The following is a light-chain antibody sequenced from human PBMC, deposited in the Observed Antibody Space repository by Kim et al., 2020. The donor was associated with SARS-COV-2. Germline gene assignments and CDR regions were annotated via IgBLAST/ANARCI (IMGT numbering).Light chain of an antibody. CDR2: EDD. CDR3: QSYNRDNVL. V-gene: IGLV6-57*03. CDR1: SGSIDDHY. J-gene: IGLJ2*01. Sequence: GKALPISCTRSSGSIDDHYVPWYQQRPGGVPTTVIYEDDQRPSGVSDRFSCSIDNSTNSASLTISGLRTEDEADYYCQSYNRDNVLFGGGTQLTVL.